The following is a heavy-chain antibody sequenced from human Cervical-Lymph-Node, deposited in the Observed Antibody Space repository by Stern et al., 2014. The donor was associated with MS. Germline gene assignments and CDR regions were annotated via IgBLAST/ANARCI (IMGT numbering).Heavy chain of an antibody. V-gene: IGHV4-4*02. CDR3: ARDFEFQLQCD. Sequence: VQLVESGPGLVKPSGTLSLTCAVSGGSISSDNLWRWVRQPPGKGLGCMGEVYHGGSANYTPSLKSRVTMSVDKSKNQFSLRLTSVTAADTAVYYCARDFEFQLQCDWGQGALVTVSS. CDR2: VYHGGSA. CDR1: GGSISSDNL. D-gene: IGHD2-2*01. J-gene: IGHJ4*02.